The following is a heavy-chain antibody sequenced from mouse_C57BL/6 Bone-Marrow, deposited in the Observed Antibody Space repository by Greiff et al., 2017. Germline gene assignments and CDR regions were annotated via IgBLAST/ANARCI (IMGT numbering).Heavy chain of an antibody. Sequence: QVQLQQPGTDLVKPGDSVKLSCKASGYTFTSYWMHWVKQRPGQGLEWIGKINPSNGGTNYNDKFKSKATVTVDKSSSTAYMQLSSLTAEDAAVYYCARSEYYGSSFLLDYWGQGTTVTVSS. V-gene: IGHV1-53*01. CDR2: INPSNGGT. CDR1: GYTFTSYW. D-gene: IGHD1-1*01. J-gene: IGHJ4*01. CDR3: ARSEYYGSSFLLDY.